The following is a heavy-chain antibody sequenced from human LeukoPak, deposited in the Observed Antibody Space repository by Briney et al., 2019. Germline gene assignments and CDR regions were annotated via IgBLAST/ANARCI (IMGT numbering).Heavy chain of an antibody. J-gene: IGHJ4*02. CDR3: AREADEYSTSQAFDY. CDR2: IYYSGST. CDR1: GSSISSTAYY. Sequence: SETLSLTCTVSGSSISSTAYYWGWIRQPPGKGLEWMGNIYYSGSTDCNPSLESRVTISLDTSKNQFSLKLSSVTAADMAVYYCAREADEYSTSQAFDYWGQGTLVTVSS. D-gene: IGHD6-6*01. V-gene: IGHV4-39*07.